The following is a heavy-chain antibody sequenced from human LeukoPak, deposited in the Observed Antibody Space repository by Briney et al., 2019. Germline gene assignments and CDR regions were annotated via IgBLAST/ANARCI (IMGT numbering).Heavy chain of an antibody. V-gene: IGHV3-23*01. Sequence: GGFLRLSCAASGFTFSSYAMSWVRQAPGKGLEWVSAISGSGGSTYYADSVKGRFTISRDNSKNTLYLQMNSLRAEDTAVYYCAKDRDSSSFYYYYYMDVWGKGTTVTVSS. CDR3: AKDRDSSSFYYYYYMDV. CDR1: GFTFSSYA. J-gene: IGHJ6*03. CDR2: ISGSGGST. D-gene: IGHD6-6*01.